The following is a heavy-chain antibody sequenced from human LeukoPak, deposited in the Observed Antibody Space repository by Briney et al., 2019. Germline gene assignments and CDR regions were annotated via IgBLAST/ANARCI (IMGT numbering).Heavy chain of an antibody. D-gene: IGHD2-2*02. CDR1: GFSFTDYW. CDR3: ARWYCSSNSCYTGFDS. Sequence: GESLKISCKGSGFSFTDYWIGWVRQMPGKGLEWMGIIYPGNSEIKYSPSFQGQVAFSVDKSISTAYLQWSSLKASDTAIYYCARWYCSSNSCYTGFDSWGQGTLVTVSS. V-gene: IGHV5-51*01. CDR2: IYPGNSEI. J-gene: IGHJ4*02.